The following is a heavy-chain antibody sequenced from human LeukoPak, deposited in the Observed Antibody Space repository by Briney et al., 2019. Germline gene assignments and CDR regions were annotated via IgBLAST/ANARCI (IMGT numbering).Heavy chain of an antibody. V-gene: IGHV3-48*04. CDR1: GFSFSSYS. Sequence: GGSLRLSCAASGFSFSSYSMNWVRQAPGKGLEWVSYISSASGSIYYADSVKGRFTISRDNAKNSLFLQMNSLRAEDTAVYYCARLPAYCSSTSCYYDYWGQGTLVTVSS. CDR2: ISSASGSI. D-gene: IGHD2-2*01. J-gene: IGHJ4*02. CDR3: ARLPAYCSSTSCYYDY.